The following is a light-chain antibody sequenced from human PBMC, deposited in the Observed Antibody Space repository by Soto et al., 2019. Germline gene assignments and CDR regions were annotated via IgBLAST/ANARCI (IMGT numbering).Light chain of an antibody. CDR1: SSDVGGHNA. V-gene: IGLV2-14*01. CDR2: DVT. Sequence: QSALTQPASVSGSPGQSITICCTGTSSDVGGHNAVSWYRQDPGKAPKLVIYDVTNRPSGVSNRFSGSKSGNTASLTISGLQTEDEADYYCSSFTSSITYVFGTGTQLTVL. J-gene: IGLJ1*01. CDR3: SSFTSSITYV.